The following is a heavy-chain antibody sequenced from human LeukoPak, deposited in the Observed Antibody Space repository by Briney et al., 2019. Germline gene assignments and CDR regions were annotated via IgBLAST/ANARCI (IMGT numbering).Heavy chain of an antibody. D-gene: IGHD3-16*01. CDR2: ITWNSDSI. Sequence: PGGSLRLSCAASGFTFDDYAMHWVRQAPGKGLEWVSGITWNSDSIDYADSVKGRFTISRDNAKNSLYLQMNSLRAEGMALYYCAKGGGGRLIYYYYMDVWGKGTTVTVSS. V-gene: IGHV3-9*03. CDR1: GFTFDDYA. CDR3: AKGGGGRLIYYYYMDV. J-gene: IGHJ6*03.